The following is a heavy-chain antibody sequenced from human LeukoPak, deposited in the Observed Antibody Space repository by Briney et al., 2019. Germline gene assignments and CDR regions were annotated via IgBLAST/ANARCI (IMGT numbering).Heavy chain of an antibody. Sequence: SETLSLTCTVSGGSISSSSYYWGWIRQPPGKGLEWIGSIYYGGSTYYNPSLKSRVTISVDTSKNQFSLKLSSVTAANTAVYYCARDFDTAMVTPYFDYWGQGTLVTVSS. CDR1: GGSISSSSYY. J-gene: IGHJ4*02. V-gene: IGHV4-39*07. CDR2: IYYGGST. D-gene: IGHD5-18*01. CDR3: ARDFDTAMVTPYFDY.